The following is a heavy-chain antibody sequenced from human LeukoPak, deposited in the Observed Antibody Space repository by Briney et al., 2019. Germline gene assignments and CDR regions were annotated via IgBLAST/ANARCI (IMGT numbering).Heavy chain of an antibody. V-gene: IGHV1-69*13. CDR2: IIPIFGTA. CDR3: AKSTNWGSISDGFDI. J-gene: IGHJ3*02. CDR1: GYTFSSYG. Sequence: ASVKVSCKASGYTFSSYGISWVRQAPGQGLEWMGGIIPIFGTANYAQKFQGRVTITADESTSTAYMELSSLRSEDTAMYYCAKSTNWGSISDGFDIWGQGTMVTVAS. D-gene: IGHD7-27*01.